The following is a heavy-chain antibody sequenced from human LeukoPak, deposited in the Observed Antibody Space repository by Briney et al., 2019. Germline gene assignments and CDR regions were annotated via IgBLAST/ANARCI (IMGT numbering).Heavy chain of an antibody. CDR2: IDHSGGT. Sequence: SETLSRTCAVYGGSLINYYWSWIRQSPGKGLEWIGDIDHSGGTSYNPALGSRVTMSIDPSRNQFYLKINSVTASDTAVYYCAMVLWQSARPGPWDQGSLVTVSS. D-gene: IGHD2/OR15-2a*01. CDR1: GGSLINYY. V-gene: IGHV4-34*01. J-gene: IGHJ5*02. CDR3: AMVLWQSARPGP.